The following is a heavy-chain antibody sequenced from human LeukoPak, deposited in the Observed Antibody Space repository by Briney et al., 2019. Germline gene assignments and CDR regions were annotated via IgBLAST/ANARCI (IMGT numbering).Heavy chain of an antibody. CDR3: ARGIVGATTGYYYYGMDV. Sequence: SETLSLTCAVSGGSISSSNWWSWVRQPPGKGLEWIGEIYHSGSTNYNPSLKSRVTISVDTSKNQFSLKLSSVTAADTAVYYCARGIVGATTGYYYYGMDVWGQGTTVTVSS. CDR2: IYHSGST. J-gene: IGHJ6*02. D-gene: IGHD1-26*01. CDR1: GGSISSSNW. V-gene: IGHV4-4*02.